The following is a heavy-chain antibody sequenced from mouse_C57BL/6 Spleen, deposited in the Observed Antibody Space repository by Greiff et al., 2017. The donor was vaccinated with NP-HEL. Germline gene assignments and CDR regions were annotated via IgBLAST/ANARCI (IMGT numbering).Heavy chain of an antibody. V-gene: IGHV2-6*01. Sequence: VQGVESGPGLVAPSQSLSITCTVSGFSLTSYGVDWVRQSPGKGLEWLGVIWGVGSTNYNSALKSRLSISKDNSKSQVFLKMNSLQTDDTAMYYCASRDEYDVWAYWGQGTLVTVSA. CDR3: ASRDEYDVWAY. D-gene: IGHD2-4*01. J-gene: IGHJ3*01. CDR1: GFSLTSYG. CDR2: IWGVGST.